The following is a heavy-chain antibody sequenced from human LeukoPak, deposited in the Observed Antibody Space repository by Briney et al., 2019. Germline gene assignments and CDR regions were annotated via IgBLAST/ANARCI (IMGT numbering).Heavy chain of an antibody. CDR3: ARDNSFGRTISYYFDY. CDR1: SGSISSYY. J-gene: IGHJ4*02. CDR2: IYYSGST. D-gene: IGHD3-10*01. V-gene: IGHV4-59*01. Sequence: SETLSLTCTVSSGSISSYYWSWIRQTPGKGLEWIGYIYYSGSTNYNPSLKSRVTISVDTSKNQFYLNLRSVTAADTAVYYCARDNSFGRTISYYFDYWGQGTLVTVSS.